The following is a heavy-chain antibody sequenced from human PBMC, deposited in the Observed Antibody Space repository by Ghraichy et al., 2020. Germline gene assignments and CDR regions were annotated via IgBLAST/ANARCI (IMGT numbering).Heavy chain of an antibody. Sequence: GGSLRLSCAASGFTFSNYAITWVRQAPGKGLEWVSTISGTGDSTYYADSVQGRFTISRDNAKNTLYLQMNSLRAEDTAVYYCAKEPSYWGQGTLVTVTS. J-gene: IGHJ4*02. CDR1: GFTFSNYA. V-gene: IGHV3-23*01. CDR3: AKEPSY. CDR2: ISGTGDST.